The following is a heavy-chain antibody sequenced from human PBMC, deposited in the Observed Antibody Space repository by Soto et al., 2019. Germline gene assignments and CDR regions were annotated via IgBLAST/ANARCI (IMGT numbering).Heavy chain of an antibody. V-gene: IGHV1-69*02. Sequence: GASVKVSCKASGGTFSSYTISWVRQAPGQGLEWMGRIIPILGIANYAQKFQGRVTITADKSTSTAYMELSSLRSEDMAVFYCARLFYDILTGYYPNDYWGQGTLVTVSS. J-gene: IGHJ4*02. CDR3: ARLFYDILTGYYPNDY. CDR1: GGTFSSYT. CDR2: IIPILGIA. D-gene: IGHD3-9*01.